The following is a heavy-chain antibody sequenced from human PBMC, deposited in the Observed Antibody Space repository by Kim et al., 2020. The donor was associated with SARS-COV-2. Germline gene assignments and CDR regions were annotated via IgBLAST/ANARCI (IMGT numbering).Heavy chain of an antibody. Sequence: LSLTCAASGFTFSSHWMSWVRQAPGKGLEWVANINEDGSHKYYVDSVKGRFTISRDNANNLLYLQMNSLRAEDTAVYYCATGGRGDYWGQGTLVTVSS. J-gene: IGHJ4*02. CDR3: ATGGRGDY. CDR2: INEDGSHK. V-gene: IGHV3-7*01. D-gene: IGHD1-26*01. CDR1: GFTFSSHW.